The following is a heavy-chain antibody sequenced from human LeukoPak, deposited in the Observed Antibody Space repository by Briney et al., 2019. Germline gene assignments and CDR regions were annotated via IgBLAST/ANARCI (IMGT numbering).Heavy chain of an antibody. CDR3: ARHQMATNAITFDY. J-gene: IGHJ4*02. Sequence: SETLSLTCTVSGGSISSYYWSWIRQPPGKGLEWIGYIYYSGSTNYNPSLKSRVTISVDTSKNQFSLKLSSVTAADTAVYYCARHQMATNAITFDYWGQGTLVTVSS. D-gene: IGHD5-24*01. V-gene: IGHV4-59*08. CDR2: IYYSGST. CDR1: GGSISSYY.